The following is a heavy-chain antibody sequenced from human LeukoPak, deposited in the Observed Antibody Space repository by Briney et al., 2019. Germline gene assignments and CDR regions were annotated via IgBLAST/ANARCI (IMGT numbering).Heavy chain of an antibody. Sequence: PGGSLRLSCAASGFIFTSFAMTWVRQAPGKGLVWVSHINSDGSRTNYAASVKGRFTISRDNAKNTLYLQMNSLRAEDTAVYYCARQPDYWGQGTLVTVSS. CDR1: GFIFTSFA. CDR3: ARQPDY. D-gene: IGHD1-14*01. CDR2: INSDGSRT. V-gene: IGHV3-74*01. J-gene: IGHJ4*02.